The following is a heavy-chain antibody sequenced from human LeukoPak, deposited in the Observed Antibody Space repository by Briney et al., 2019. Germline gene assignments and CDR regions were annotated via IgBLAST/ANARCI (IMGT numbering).Heavy chain of an antibody. D-gene: IGHD3-10*01. CDR2: INHSGST. V-gene: IGHV4-34*01. Sequence: SETLSLTCAVYGGSFSGYYWSWIRQPPGKGLEWIGEINHSGSTNYNPSLKSRITISVDTSKKQFSLRLSSVTAADTAVYYCARTRITMVRGVRPDYYMDVWGKGTTVTISS. J-gene: IGHJ6*03. CDR1: GGSFSGYY. CDR3: ARTRITMVRGVRPDYYMDV.